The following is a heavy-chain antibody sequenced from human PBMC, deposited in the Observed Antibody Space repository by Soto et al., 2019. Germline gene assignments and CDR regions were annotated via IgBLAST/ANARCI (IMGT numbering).Heavy chain of an antibody. CDR1: GGTFSSYA. D-gene: IGHD2-2*01. Sequence: SVKVSCKASGGTFSSYAISWVRQAPGQGLEWMGGIIPIFGTANYAQKFQGRVTITADESTSTAYMELSSLRSEDTAVYYCARMGGIVVVPAAAAWGYYYYGMDVWGQGTTVTVSS. CDR3: ARMGGIVVVPAAAAWGYYYYGMDV. V-gene: IGHV1-69*13. CDR2: IIPIFGTA. J-gene: IGHJ6*02.